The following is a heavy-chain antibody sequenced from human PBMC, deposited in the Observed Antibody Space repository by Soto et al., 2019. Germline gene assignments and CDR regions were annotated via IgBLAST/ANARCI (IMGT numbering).Heavy chain of an antibody. CDR2: IYSGGST. CDR3: ARDDFSSDGSKNY. D-gene: IGHD2-21*02. J-gene: IGHJ4*02. Sequence: GGSLRLSCAASGFTVSRNYMSWVRQAPGKGLEWVSVIYSGGSTNYADSVRGRFTISRDTSKNTLFLQMNSLRAEDTAVYYCARDDFSSDGSKNYWGQGTLVTVSS. V-gene: IGHV3-66*01. CDR1: GFTVSRNY.